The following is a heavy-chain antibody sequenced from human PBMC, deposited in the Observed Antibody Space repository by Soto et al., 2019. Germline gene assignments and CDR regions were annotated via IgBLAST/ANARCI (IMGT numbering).Heavy chain of an antibody. CDR1: GFTFSSYG. V-gene: IGHV3-30*03. Sequence: GGSLRLACAASGFTFSSYGMYWVRQAPGKGLEWVARISYDGSNQFYGDSVKGRFTISRDNSKNTLSLQMNGLRTDDTADYYCAREQFTSGAGVFDYWGQGTLVTVSS. CDR3: AREQFTSGAGVFDY. D-gene: IGHD6-19*01. J-gene: IGHJ4*02. CDR2: ISYDGSNQ.